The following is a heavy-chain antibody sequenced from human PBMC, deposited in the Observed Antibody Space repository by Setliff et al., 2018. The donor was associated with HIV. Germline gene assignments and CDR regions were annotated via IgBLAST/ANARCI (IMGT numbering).Heavy chain of an antibody. CDR1: GDSITSTTW. J-gene: IGHJ3*02. D-gene: IGHD3-10*01. CDR2: IYHSGSA. Sequence: SETLSLTCSVSGDSITSTTWWTWVRQPPGKGLEWIGEIYHSGSANYSPSLNSRVTISLDKSKNQFSLKLTSVNAADTAVYYCARGDGEASFDIWGRGTMVTVSS. V-gene: IGHV4-4*02. CDR3: ARGDGEASFDI.